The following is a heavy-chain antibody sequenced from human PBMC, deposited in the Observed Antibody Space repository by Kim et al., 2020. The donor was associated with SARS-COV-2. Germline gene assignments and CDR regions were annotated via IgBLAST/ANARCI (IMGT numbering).Heavy chain of an antibody. V-gene: IGHV3-33*01. J-gene: IGHJ4*02. Sequence: GGSLRLSCAASGFTFSSYGMHWVRQAPGKGLEWVAVIWYDGSNKYYADSVKGRFTISRDNSKNTLYLQMNSLRAEDTAVYYCVTSADSIGWVFDYWGQGPLVTVSS. CDR2: IWYDGSNK. D-gene: IGHD4-4*01. CDR1: GFTFSSYG. CDR3: VTSADSIGWVFDY.